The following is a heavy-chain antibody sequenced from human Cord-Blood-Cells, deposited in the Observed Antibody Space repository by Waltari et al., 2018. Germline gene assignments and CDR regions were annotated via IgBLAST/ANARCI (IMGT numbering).Heavy chain of an antibody. CDR1: GYTLTELY. CDR2: FDPEDGET. Sequence: QVQLVQSGAEVKKPGASVKVSCKVSGYTLTELYMHWVRQAPGKGLEWMGGFDPEDGETIYAQKFQGKITRTEDTSTDTAYMELSSRRSEYTAVYYCATPPPRDDFWSGPRYFDLWGRGTLVTVSS. CDR3: ATPPPRDDFWSGPRYFDL. D-gene: IGHD3-3*01. V-gene: IGHV1-24*01. J-gene: IGHJ2*01.